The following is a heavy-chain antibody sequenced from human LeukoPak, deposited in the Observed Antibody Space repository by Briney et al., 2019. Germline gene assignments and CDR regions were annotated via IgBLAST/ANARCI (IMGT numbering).Heavy chain of an antibody. V-gene: IGHV3-11*04. Sequence: GGSLRLSCAASGFSFSDYYMTWIRQAPGKGLEWISNINQNSYTIYYADSVKGRFTISRDNAKNSLYLQMNTLRAEDTAVYYCLRDRGYSTYDCWGQGTLVTVSS. CDR1: GFSFSDYY. CDR3: LRDRGYSTYDC. CDR2: INQNSYTI. D-gene: IGHD6-13*01. J-gene: IGHJ4*02.